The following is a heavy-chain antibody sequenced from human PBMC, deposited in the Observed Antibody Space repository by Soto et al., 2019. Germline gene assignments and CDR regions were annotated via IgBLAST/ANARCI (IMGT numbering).Heavy chain of an antibody. CDR1: GVTLTNVW. D-gene: IGHD5-18*01. V-gene: IGHV3-15*07. J-gene: IGHJ4*02. CDR2: IKSKTDGGTT. Sequence: EVQLVESGGGLVKPGGSLRLSCAVSGVTLTNVWMNWVRQAPGKGPEWVGRIKSKTDGGTTHYAAPVKGRFTISRDYSENTLYLQINSLKTEDTAVYYCSHGYYQYFDSWGQGTLVTVSS. CDR3: SHGYYQYFDS.